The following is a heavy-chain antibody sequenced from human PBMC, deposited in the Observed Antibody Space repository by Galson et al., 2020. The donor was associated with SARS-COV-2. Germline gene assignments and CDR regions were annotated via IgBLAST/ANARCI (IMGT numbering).Heavy chain of an antibody. CDR2: INNRGGGI. Sequence: GGSLRLSCAASRIPFNNYAMSWVRQAPGKGLEWVSTINNRGGGIGYADSVKGRFLISRDNSRNTLYLQMSSLRAEDTATYYCAGWTEGDPASFDYWGQGTLVTVSS. D-gene: IGHD2-21*01. CDR1: RIPFNNYA. CDR3: AGWTEGDPASFDY. V-gene: IGHV3-23*01. J-gene: IGHJ4*02.